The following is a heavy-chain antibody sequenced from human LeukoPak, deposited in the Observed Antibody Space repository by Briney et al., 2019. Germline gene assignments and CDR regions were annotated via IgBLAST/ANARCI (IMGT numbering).Heavy chain of an antibody. CDR1: GYTFTGYY. V-gene: IGHV1-2*02. Sequence: GASVKVSCKASGYTFTGYYIQWVRQAPGQGLEGMGWINPNSGGTNYAQKFQGRVTMTRDTSISTAYMEPSRLTSDDTAMYYCARDGLRSSWYLSYYYYYYMAVWGKGTTVTISS. CDR2: INPNSGGT. CDR3: ARDGLRSSWYLSYYYYYYMAV. D-gene: IGHD6-13*01. J-gene: IGHJ6*03.